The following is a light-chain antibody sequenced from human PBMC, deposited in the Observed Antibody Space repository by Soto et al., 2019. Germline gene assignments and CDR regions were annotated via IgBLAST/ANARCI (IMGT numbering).Light chain of an antibody. CDR3: QTWGTGVV. V-gene: IGLV4-69*01. J-gene: IGLJ2*01. CDR1: SGHSSYA. Sequence: QPVLTQSPSASASLGASVKLTCTLSSGHSSYAIAWHQQQPEKGPRYLMKLNSDGSHSKGDGIPDRFSGSSSGAGRYLTISSLQSEDEADYYCQTWGTGVVFGGGTKVTVL. CDR2: LNSDGSH.